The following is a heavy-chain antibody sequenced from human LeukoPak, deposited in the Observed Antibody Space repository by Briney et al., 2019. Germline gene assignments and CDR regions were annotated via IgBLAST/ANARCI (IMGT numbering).Heavy chain of an antibody. CDR2: IYYSGST. V-gene: IGHV4-39*07. CDR3: ARDLGDLTVTTNWFDP. D-gene: IGHD4-17*01. J-gene: IGHJ5*02. CDR1: GGSISSNSYY. Sequence: SSETLSLTCAVSGGSISSNSYYWGWIRQPPGKGLEWIGSIYYSGSTYYNPSLKSRVTISVDTSKNQFSLKLSSVTAADTAVYYCARDLGDLTVTTNWFDPWGQGTLVTVSS.